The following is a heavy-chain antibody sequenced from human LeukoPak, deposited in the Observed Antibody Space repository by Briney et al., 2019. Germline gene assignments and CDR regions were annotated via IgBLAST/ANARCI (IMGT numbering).Heavy chain of an antibody. CDR1: GYTFTSYG. J-gene: IGHJ6*03. V-gene: IGHV1-18*01. CDR2: ISAYNGNT. Sequence: ASVKVSCKASGYTFTSYGISWVRQARGQGLEWIGWISAYNGNTNYAQKLQGRVTMTPDTSTSTAYMELRSLRSDDTAVYYCARAGHIVVVLTSYYMDVWGKGTTVTVSS. D-gene: IGHD2-2*01. CDR3: ARAGHIVVVLTSYYMDV.